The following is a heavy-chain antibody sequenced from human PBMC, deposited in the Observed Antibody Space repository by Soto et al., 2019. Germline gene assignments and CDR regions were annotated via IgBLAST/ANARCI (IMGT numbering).Heavy chain of an antibody. CDR2: IYYSGST. J-gene: IGHJ4*02. CDR1: GGSISSSRYY. CDR3: ARLPRSGSYQLRYFDY. D-gene: IGHD1-26*01. V-gene: IGHV4-39*01. Sequence: QLQLQESGPGLVKPSETLSLTCTVSGGSISSSRYYWVWIRQPPGKGLEWIGSIYYSGSTYYNPSLKSRVTISVDTSKNQFSLKLTSVTAADTAVYYCARLPRSGSYQLRYFDYWGQGNLVTVPS.